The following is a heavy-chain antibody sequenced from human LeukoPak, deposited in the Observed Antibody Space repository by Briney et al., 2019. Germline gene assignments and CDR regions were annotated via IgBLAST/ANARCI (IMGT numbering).Heavy chain of an antibody. CDR2: IYYSGST. Sequence: PSETLSVTRTVSGGSISSYYWSWIRQPPGKGLEWIGYIYYSGSTNYNPSLKSRVTISVDTSKNQFSLKLSSVTAADTAVYYCAREVRTYSSSSGYYYYGMDVWGQGSTASVSS. CDR1: GGSISSYY. V-gene: IGHV4-59*01. J-gene: IGHJ6*02. D-gene: IGHD6-6*01. CDR3: AREVRTYSSSSGYYYYGMDV.